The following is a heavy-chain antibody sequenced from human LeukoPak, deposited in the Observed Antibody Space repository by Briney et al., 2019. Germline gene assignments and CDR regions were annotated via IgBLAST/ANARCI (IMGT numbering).Heavy chain of an antibody. CDR2: INHSGST. D-gene: IGHD3-22*01. V-gene: IGHV4-34*01. J-gene: IGHJ4*02. CDR3: ARHNDSRLPSRGSHKYPADY. CDR1: GGSFSGYY. Sequence: SETLSLTCAVYGGSFSGYYWSWIRQPPGKGLEWIGEINHSGSTNYNPSLKSRVTISVDTSKNQFSLKLSSVTAADTAVYYCARHNDSRLPSRGSHKYPADYWGQGTLVTVSS.